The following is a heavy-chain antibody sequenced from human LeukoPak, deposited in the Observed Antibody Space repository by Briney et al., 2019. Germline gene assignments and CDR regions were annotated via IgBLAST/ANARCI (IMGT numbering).Heavy chain of an antibody. Sequence: PGGSLRLSCAASGFTFSSYAMHWVRQAPGKGLEWVAVISYDGSNKYYADSVKGRFTISRDNSKNTLYLQMNSLRAEDTAVYYCARDSRNGPYYYDSSGYYYLDYWGQGTMVTVSS. J-gene: IGHJ4*03. CDR3: ARDSRNGPYYYDSSGYYYLDY. CDR2: ISYDGSNK. V-gene: IGHV3-30-3*01. D-gene: IGHD3-22*01. CDR1: GFTFSSYA.